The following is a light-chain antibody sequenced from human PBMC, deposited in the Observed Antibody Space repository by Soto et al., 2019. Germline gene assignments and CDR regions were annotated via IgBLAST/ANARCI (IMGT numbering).Light chain of an antibody. CDR2: KAS. CDR1: QSIRSW. Sequence: DIQLTQSPSTLAASVGDRVTITCRASQSIRSWLAWYQHKPGKAPKALIFKASSSESGVPSRFSGSGSGTEFTLTISSLQPDDFATYYCQQYNTFPWTFDQGTKVEIK. J-gene: IGKJ1*01. CDR3: QQYNTFPWT. V-gene: IGKV1-5*03.